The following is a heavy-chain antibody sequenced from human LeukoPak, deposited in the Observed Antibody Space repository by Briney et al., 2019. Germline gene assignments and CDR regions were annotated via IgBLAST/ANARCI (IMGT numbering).Heavy chain of an antibody. Sequence: SETLSLTCTVSGYSISSGYYWGWIRQPPGKGLEWIGSMYHSGTTYYNPSLKSRVTLSVETSKNQFSLNLSSVTAADTAVYYCARFSSIAAAFDYWGLGTLVTVSS. CDR1: GYSISSGYY. V-gene: IGHV4-38-2*02. D-gene: IGHD6-13*01. CDR2: MYHSGTT. J-gene: IGHJ4*02. CDR3: ARFSSIAAAFDY.